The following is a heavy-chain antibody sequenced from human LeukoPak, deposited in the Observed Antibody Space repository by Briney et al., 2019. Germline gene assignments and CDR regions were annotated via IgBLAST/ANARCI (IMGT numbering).Heavy chain of an antibody. CDR3: AKTSRVNSAYDSPFDY. Sequence: GGSLRLSCAASGFTFSTYAMSWVRQAPGKGPEWVSAVRGSGSDTYYADSVKGRLTISRDNSKKTLHLQMNSLRAEDTAIYYCAKTSRVNSAYDSPFDYWGQGTLVTVSS. CDR1: GFTFSTYA. CDR2: VRGSGSDT. V-gene: IGHV3-23*01. D-gene: IGHD5-12*01. J-gene: IGHJ4*02.